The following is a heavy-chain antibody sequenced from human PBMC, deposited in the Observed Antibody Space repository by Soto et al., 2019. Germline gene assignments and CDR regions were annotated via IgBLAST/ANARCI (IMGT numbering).Heavy chain of an antibody. J-gene: IGHJ6*04. CDR1: GYTFTGYY. CDR3: ASWGTGFWSRYYSWGSGREG. Sequence: GASVNVSCKASGYTFTGYYMHCVRQAPGQGLEWMGIINPSGGSTSYAQKFQGRVTMTRDTSTSTVYMELSSLRSEDTAVYYCASWGTGFWSRYYSWGSGREGSGKQSTFITSS. CDR2: INPSGGST. V-gene: IGHV1-46*01. D-gene: IGHD3-3*01.